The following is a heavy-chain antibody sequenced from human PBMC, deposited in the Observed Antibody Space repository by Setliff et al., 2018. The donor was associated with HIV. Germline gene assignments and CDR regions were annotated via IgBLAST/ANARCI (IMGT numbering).Heavy chain of an antibody. D-gene: IGHD4-17*01. Sequence: PGGSLRLSCAASGFTFSSYAMSWVRQAPGKGLEWVPSLSTNVEYMPYAESVKGRFTISRDNARNSLYLQMDSLRVEDTALYYCARVRTTVSTDFYYYMDVWGKGTTVTVSS. V-gene: IGHV3-21*04. CDR2: LSTNVEYM. CDR3: ARVRTTVSTDFYYYMDV. J-gene: IGHJ6*03. CDR1: GFTFSSYA.